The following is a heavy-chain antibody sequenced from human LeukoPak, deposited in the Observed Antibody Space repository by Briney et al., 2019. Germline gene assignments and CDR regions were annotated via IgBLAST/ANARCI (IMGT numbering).Heavy chain of an antibody. V-gene: IGHV3-23*01. CDR1: GFTFSSYA. CDR3: AKDTTSDGDYAFAFDI. J-gene: IGHJ3*02. D-gene: IGHD4-17*01. Sequence: PGGSLRLSCAASGFTFSSYAMSWVRQAPGKGLVWVSSISGSGGSTYYADSVKGRFTISRDNSKNTLYLQMNSLRAEDTAVYYCAKDTTSDGDYAFAFDIWGQGTMVTVSS. CDR2: ISGSGGST.